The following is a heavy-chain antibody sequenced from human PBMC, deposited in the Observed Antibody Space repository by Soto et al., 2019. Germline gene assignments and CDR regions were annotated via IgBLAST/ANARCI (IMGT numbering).Heavy chain of an antibody. Sequence: QVQLVESGGGVVQPGRSLRLSCAASGFTFSSYAMHWVRQAPGKGLEWVAVISYDGSNKYYADSVKGRFTISRDNSKITLYLQMNSLRAEDTAVYYCARDLGGYSYGYNWFDPWGQGTLVTVSS. D-gene: IGHD5-18*01. CDR1: GFTFSSYA. CDR2: ISYDGSNK. V-gene: IGHV3-30-3*01. J-gene: IGHJ5*02. CDR3: ARDLGGYSYGYNWFDP.